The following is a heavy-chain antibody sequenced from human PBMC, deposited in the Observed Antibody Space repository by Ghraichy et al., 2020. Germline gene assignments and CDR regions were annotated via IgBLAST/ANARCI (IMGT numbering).Heavy chain of an antibody. V-gene: IGHV4-38-2*01. J-gene: IGHJ4*02. CDR1: GYSIRSGYY. CDR3: ARQLSSSSYFDY. D-gene: IGHD6-6*01. CDR2: IYHSGST. Sequence: SETLSLTCAVSGYSIRSGYYWCWIRQPPGKGLEWIGSIYHSGSTYYNPSLKSQITISVDTSKNQFSLKLSSVTAADTAVYYCARQLSSSSYFDYWGQGTLVAVSS.